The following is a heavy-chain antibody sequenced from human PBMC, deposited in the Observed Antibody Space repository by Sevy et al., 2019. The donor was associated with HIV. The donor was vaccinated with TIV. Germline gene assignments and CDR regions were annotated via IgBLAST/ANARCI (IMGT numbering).Heavy chain of an antibody. CDR3: ARCPPEGCYDYFDS. V-gene: IGHV3-21*06. CDR1: GFTFNNFN. CDR2: ISGSSNYI. D-gene: IGHD1-26*01. J-gene: IGHJ4*02. Sequence: GGSLRLSCAASGFTFNNFNMNWVRQAPGKGLQWVSSISGSSNYINYAESVKGRFTSSRDNGKDTVFLQMNSLSADDPAVYYCARCPPEGCYDYFDSWGQGTLVTVSS.